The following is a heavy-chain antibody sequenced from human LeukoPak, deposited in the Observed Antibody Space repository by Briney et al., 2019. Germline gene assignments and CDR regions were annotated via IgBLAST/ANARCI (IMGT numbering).Heavy chain of an antibody. J-gene: IGHJ3*02. Sequence: VGSLRLSCAASGFTFRNAWMNWVRQVPGKGLEWVGRIKTTADGGPTDYAAPVKGRFTISRDDSKNMLYLQLNSLKTEDTAVCYCTTNDAFDIWGQGTMVTVSS. V-gene: IGHV3-15*01. CDR3: TTNDAFDI. CDR2: IKTTADGGPT. CDR1: GFTFRNAW.